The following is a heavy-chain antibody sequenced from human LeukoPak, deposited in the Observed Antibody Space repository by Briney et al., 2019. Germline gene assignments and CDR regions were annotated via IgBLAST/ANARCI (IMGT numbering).Heavy chain of an antibody. Sequence: GGSLRLSCAASGFTFSSYAMNWVRQAPGKGLEWVSSISIGGTGTYYADSVKGRFSISRDDSSNTHYLQMNSLRAEDTAVYYCAKKQAPAPGTPFFDFWGQGTLVTVSS. CDR2: ISIGGTGT. D-gene: IGHD6-13*01. V-gene: IGHV3-23*01. J-gene: IGHJ4*02. CDR1: GFTFSSYA. CDR3: AKKQAPAPGTPFFDF.